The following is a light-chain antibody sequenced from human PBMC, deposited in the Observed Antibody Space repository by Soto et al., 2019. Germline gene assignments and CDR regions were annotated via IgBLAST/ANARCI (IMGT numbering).Light chain of an antibody. Sequence: EIVMTQSPATLSVSPGERATLSCRASQSVSSNLAWYQQKPGQAPRLLIYGASNRAAGIPARFSGSGSGTEFTLTISRLQSEDFAVYYCQKYNNWPLITFGQGTRLEIK. CDR3: QKYNNWPLIT. CDR2: GAS. J-gene: IGKJ5*01. CDR1: QSVSSN. V-gene: IGKV3-15*01.